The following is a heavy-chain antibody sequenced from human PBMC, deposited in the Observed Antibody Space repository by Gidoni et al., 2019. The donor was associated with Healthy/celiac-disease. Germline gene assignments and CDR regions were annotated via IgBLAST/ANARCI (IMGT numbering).Heavy chain of an antibody. J-gene: IGHJ4*02. D-gene: IGHD3-3*01. V-gene: IGHV4-34*01. CDR3: ARGLGTWRY. CDR2: INHSGST. CDR1: GGSFGGYY. Sequence: QVQLQQWGAGLLKPSETLSLTCAVYGGSFGGYYWSWIRQPPGKGLEWIGEINHSGSTNYNPSLKSRVTISVDTSKNQFSLKLSSVTAADTAVYYCARGLGTWRYWGQGTLVTVSS.